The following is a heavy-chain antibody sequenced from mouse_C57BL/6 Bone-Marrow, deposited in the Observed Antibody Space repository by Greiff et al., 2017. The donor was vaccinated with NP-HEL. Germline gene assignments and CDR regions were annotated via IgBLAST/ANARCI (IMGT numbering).Heavy chain of an antibody. CDR2: IYPGDGDT. CDR1: GYAFSSSW. Sequence: QVQLQQSGPELVKPGASVKISCKASGYAFSSSWMNWVKQRPGKGPEWIGRIYPGDGDTNYNGKFKGKATLTADKSSSTAYMQLSSLTSEDSAVYFCARKGYYYGPYWYFDVWGTGTTVTVSS. J-gene: IGHJ1*03. V-gene: IGHV1-82*01. D-gene: IGHD1-1*01. CDR3: ARKGYYYGPYWYFDV.